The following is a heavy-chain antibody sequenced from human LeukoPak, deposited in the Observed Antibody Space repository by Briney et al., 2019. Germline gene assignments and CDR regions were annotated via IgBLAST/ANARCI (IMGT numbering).Heavy chain of an antibody. J-gene: IGHJ5*02. CDR2: MNPNSGNT. Sequence: ASVKVSCKASGYTFTSYDINWVRQATGQGLEWMGWMNPNSGNTGYAQKFQGRVTMTRNTSISTAYMELSSLRSEDTAVYYCARGRAVRGDYKGWFDPWGQGTLVTVS. V-gene: IGHV1-8*01. CDR1: GYTFTSYD. D-gene: IGHD3-10*01. CDR3: ARGRAVRGDYKGWFDP.